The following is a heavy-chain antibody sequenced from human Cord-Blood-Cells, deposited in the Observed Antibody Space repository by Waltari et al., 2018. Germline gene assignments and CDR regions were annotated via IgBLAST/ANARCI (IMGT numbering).Heavy chain of an antibody. D-gene: IGHD3-10*01. CDR1: GYTFTGYY. J-gene: IGHJ4*02. V-gene: IGHV1-2*06. Sequence: QVQLVQSGGGVKKPGASVKGTCNASGYTFTGYYMHWVRQAPGQGLEWMGRINPNSGGTNYAQKLQGRVTMTRDTSISTAYMELSRLRSDDTAVYYCARGGVDYWGQGTLVTVSS. CDR2: INPNSGGT. CDR3: ARGGVDY.